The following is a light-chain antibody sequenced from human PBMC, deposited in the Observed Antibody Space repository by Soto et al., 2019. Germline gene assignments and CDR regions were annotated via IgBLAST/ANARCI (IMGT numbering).Light chain of an antibody. J-gene: IGKJ2*01. CDR2: GAS. Sequence: EIVMTQSPASLSVSPGDGATLSSRASQSVASNVAWYQQKPGQGPRLLIHGASTRAVGVPARFSGSGSGTDFTLTISSLQSEDSAVYYCQQYHNWPPQYTFGQGTKLQIK. CDR3: QQYHNWPPQYT. V-gene: IGKV3-15*01. CDR1: QSVASN.